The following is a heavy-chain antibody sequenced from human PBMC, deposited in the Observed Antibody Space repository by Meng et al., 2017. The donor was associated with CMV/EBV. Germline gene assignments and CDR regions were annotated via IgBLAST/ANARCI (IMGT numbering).Heavy chain of an antibody. V-gene: IGHV3-30*04. CDR1: SYT. J-gene: IGHJ4*02. Sequence: SYTMHWVRQAPGKGLEWVAVISYDGSNKYYADSVKGRFTISRDNSKNTLYLQMNSLRAEDTAVYYCARPYYDSSGYYSFAVNYFDYWGQGTLVTVSS. CDR2: ISYDGSNK. CDR3: ARPYYDSSGYYSFAVNYFDY. D-gene: IGHD3-22*01.